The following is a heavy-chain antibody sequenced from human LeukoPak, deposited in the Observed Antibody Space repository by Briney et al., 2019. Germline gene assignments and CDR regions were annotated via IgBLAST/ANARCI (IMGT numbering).Heavy chain of an antibody. Sequence: SETLSLTCTVSGGSISSYYWSWIRQPPGKGLEWIGYIYYSGSTNYNPSLKSRVTISVDTSKNQFSLKLSSVTAADTAVYYCASLGGDYAFDYWGQGTLVTVSS. D-gene: IGHD4-17*01. CDR2: IYYSGST. J-gene: IGHJ4*02. V-gene: IGHV4-59*01. CDR1: GGSISSYY. CDR3: ASLGGDYAFDY.